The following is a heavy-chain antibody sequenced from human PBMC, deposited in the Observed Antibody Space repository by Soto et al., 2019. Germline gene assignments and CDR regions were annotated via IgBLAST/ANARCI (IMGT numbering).Heavy chain of an antibody. CDR3: ARGDLDTAMVPFDY. D-gene: IGHD5-18*01. J-gene: IGHJ4*02. Sequence: QVQLQQWGAGLLKPSETLSLTCAVYGGSFSGYYWSWIRQPPGKGLEWIGEINHSGSTNYNPSLTIRATXXVXTXXNQISLTRSSAPAADTAVDYCARGDLDTAMVPFDYWGKGTLVTVSS. V-gene: IGHV4-34*01. CDR2: INHSGST. CDR1: GGSFSGYY.